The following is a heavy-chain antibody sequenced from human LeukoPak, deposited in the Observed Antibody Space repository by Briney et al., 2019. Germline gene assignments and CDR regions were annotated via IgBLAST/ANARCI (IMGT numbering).Heavy chain of an antibody. CDR2: ISYDGSNK. J-gene: IGHJ3*02. V-gene: IGHV3-30*18. CDR1: GFTFSSYG. Sequence: GGSLRLSCAASGFTFSSYGMHWVRQAPGKGLEWVAVISYDGSNKYYADSVKGRFTISRDNSKNTLYLQMNSLRAEDTAVYYCAKLGSSGHPGAFDIWGQGTMVTVSS. D-gene: IGHD3-22*01. CDR3: AKLGSSGHPGAFDI.